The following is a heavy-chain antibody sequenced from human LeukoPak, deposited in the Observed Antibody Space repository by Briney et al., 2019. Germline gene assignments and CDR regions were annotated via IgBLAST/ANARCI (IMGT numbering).Heavy chain of an antibody. J-gene: IGHJ1*01. Sequence: PGGSLTLSCAASGFNFDDSAIHWVRQAPGKGLEWVSGISWNSVTIAYADSVKGRFTISRDNGKNSLYLQMNSLRADDTALYYCAEAVGYCTNGVCYKYFHHWGQGTLVTVSS. CDR3: AEAVGYCTNGVCYKYFHH. V-gene: IGHV3-9*01. CDR1: GFNFDDSA. D-gene: IGHD2-8*01. CDR2: ISWNSVTI.